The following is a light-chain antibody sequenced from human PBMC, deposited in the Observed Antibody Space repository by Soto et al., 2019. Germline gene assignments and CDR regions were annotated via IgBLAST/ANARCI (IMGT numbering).Light chain of an antibody. J-gene: IGKJ4*01. V-gene: IGKV1-9*01. CDR2: VAS. CDR3: QQVDSYPLT. Sequence: DIQLTQSPSFLSASVGDRVTLTCRVSQDISTYLAWFQQKPGKAPNLLIYVASTLQDGVPSRFSGSGSGTEFTLTINNLQPEDFATYYCQQVDSYPLTFGGGTEVEIK. CDR1: QDISTY.